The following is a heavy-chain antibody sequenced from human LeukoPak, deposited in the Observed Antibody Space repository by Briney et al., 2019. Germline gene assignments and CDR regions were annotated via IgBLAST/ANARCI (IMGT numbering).Heavy chain of an antibody. CDR3: ARDLPIGSAFEY. J-gene: IGHJ4*02. V-gene: IGHV6-1*01. CDR2: TYYRSKWYN. Sequence: SQTLSLTCAISGDSVSTNNFAWNWIRQSPSRGLEWLGRTYYRSKWYNDYAVSVKSRITINPDTSKNQFSLQLKSVTPDDTAVYYCARDLPIGSAFEYWGQGTLVTVSS. CDR1: GDSVSTNNFA. D-gene: IGHD2-15*01.